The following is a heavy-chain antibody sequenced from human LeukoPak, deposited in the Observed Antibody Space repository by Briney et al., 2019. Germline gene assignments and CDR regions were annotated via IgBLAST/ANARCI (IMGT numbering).Heavy chain of an antibody. Sequence: GGSLRLSCAASGFTFSSYSMNWVRQAPGKGLEWVSSISSSSSYIYYADSVKGRFTIPRDSAKHSLYLQMNSLRAEDTAVYYCARARWYSSGWRTKAFDYWGQGTLVAVSS. D-gene: IGHD6-19*01. CDR1: GFTFSSYS. CDR3: ARARWYSSGWRTKAFDY. CDR2: ISSSSSYI. V-gene: IGHV3-21*01. J-gene: IGHJ4*02.